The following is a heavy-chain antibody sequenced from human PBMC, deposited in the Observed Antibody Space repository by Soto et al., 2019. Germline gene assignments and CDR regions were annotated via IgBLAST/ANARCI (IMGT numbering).Heavy chain of an antibody. CDR3: ARDLAAAAGTLYGLDV. Sequence: QVQLQESGPGLVKPSETLSLTCTVSGGSVSSGSYFWSWIRKPPGKGLEWIGHMYYSGSTTYNPPPKGRVTISRDTSKNQFSLKMTSVTAADTAVYYCARDLAAAAGTLYGLDVWGQGTTVTVSS. J-gene: IGHJ6*02. V-gene: IGHV4-61*01. CDR1: GGSVSSGSYF. D-gene: IGHD6-13*01. CDR2: MYYSGST.